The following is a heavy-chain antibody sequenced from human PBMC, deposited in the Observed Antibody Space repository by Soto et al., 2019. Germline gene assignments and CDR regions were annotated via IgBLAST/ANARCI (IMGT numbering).Heavy chain of an antibody. CDR3: ARDGGISGWQTDFDY. V-gene: IGHV1-46*03. CDR2: INPSGGST. CDR1: GYTFTSYY. D-gene: IGHD6-19*01. J-gene: IGHJ4*02. Sequence: QVQLVQSGAEVKKPGASVKVSCKASGYTFTSYYMHWVRQAPGQGLEWMGIINPSGGSTSYAQKFQGRVTMTRDTSTSTVYMELSSLRSEDTAVYYCARDGGISGWQTDFDYWGQGTLVTVSS.